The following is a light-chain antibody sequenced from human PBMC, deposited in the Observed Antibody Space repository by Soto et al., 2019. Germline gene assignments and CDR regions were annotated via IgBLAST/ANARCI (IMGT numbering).Light chain of an antibody. CDR2: AAS. J-gene: IGKJ2*01. V-gene: IGKV1-39*01. CDR3: QQTYTSPYT. Sequence: TPMTQSPSSLSASVGDRVTLTCRASQNSSDYLNWYFQKPGKAPKLLIYAASTLQSGVPSRFRGSGSGTDFSLTISSLHPEDFATYYCQQTYTSPYTFGQGTKLEIK. CDR1: QNSSDY.